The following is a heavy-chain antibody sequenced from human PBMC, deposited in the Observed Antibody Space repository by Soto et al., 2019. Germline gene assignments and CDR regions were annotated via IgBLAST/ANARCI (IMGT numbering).Heavy chain of an antibody. J-gene: IGHJ5*02. V-gene: IGHV4-39*01. CDR3: ARRRYSSSRYVWFDP. CDR1: GGSISSSSYY. D-gene: IGHD6-13*01. CDR2: IYYSGST. Sequence: SETLSLTCTVSGGSISSSSYYWGWIRQPPGKGLEWIGSIYYSGSTYYNPSLKSRVTISVDTSKNQFSLKLSSVTAADTAVYYCARRRYSSSRYVWFDPWGQGTLVTVSS.